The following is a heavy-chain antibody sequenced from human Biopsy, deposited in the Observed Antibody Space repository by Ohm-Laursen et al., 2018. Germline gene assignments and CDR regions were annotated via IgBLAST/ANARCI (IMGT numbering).Heavy chain of an antibody. CDR3: ARAKLEPVYYYYGMDV. D-gene: IGHD1-1*01. CDR2: INTENGNT. Sequence: ASVKVSCKASGYTFTSYGISWVRQAPGQGLEWMGWINTENGNTIYAQNLQGRVTMTADTTTSTAYMEVTSLRSDDTAVYYCARAKLEPVYYYYGMDVWGQGTTVTVSS. V-gene: IGHV1-18*01. J-gene: IGHJ6*02. CDR1: GYTFTSYG.